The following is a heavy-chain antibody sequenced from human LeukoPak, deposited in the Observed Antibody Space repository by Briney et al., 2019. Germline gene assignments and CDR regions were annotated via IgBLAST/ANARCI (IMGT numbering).Heavy chain of an antibody. J-gene: IGHJ5*02. CDR3: ARARLGYCSSTSCYHGNWFDP. V-gene: IGHV4-34*01. D-gene: IGHD2-2*01. CDR1: GGSFSGYY. CDR2: INHSGST. Sequence: PSETLSLTCAVYGGSFSGYYWSWIRQPPGKGLEWIGEINHSGSTNYNPSLKSRVTISVDTSKNQFYLKLSSVTAADTAVYYCARARLGYCSSTSCYHGNWFDPWGQGTLVTVSS.